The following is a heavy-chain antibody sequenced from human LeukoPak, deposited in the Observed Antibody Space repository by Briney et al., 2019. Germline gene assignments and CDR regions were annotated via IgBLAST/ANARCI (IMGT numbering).Heavy chain of an antibody. CDR2: ISYSGST. Sequence: SETLSLTCTVSGGSISSYYWSWIRQPPGKGLEWIGYISYSGSTNYNPSLKSRVTISVDTSNNQFSLKLSSMTAADTAVYYCTRGAGWLIDYWGQGILVTVSS. D-gene: IGHD3-16*01. CDR1: GGSISSYY. V-gene: IGHV4-59*01. J-gene: IGHJ4*02. CDR3: TRGAGWLIDY.